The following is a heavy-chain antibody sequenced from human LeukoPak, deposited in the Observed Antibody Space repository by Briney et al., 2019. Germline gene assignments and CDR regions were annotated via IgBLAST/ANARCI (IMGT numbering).Heavy chain of an antibody. CDR1: GGTFSSYA. J-gene: IGHJ5*02. D-gene: IGHD5-24*01. CDR3: ARDRDGYKNNWFDP. V-gene: IGHV1-69*13. CDR2: IIPIFGTA. Sequence: WASVKVSCKASGGTFSSYAISWVRQAPGQGLEWMGGIIPIFGTANYAQKFQGRVTITADESTSTAYMELSSLRSEDTAVYYCARDRDGYKNNWFDPWGQGTLVTVSS.